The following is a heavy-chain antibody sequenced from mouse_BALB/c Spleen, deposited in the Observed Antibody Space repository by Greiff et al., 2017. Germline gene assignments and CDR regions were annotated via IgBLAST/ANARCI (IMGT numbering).Heavy chain of an antibody. CDR3: TRDRGYYGNACAMDY. CDR2: ISSGGSYT. D-gene: IGHD2-1*01. V-gene: IGHV5-6-4*01. Sequence: EVTLVESGGGLVKPGGSLKLSCAASGFIFSSYTMPWVRQTPEKRLEWVATISSGGSYTYYPDSVKGRFTISRDNAKNTLYLQMSSLKSEDTAMYYCTRDRGYYGNACAMDYWGQGTSVTVSS. J-gene: IGHJ4*01. CDR1: GFIFSSYT.